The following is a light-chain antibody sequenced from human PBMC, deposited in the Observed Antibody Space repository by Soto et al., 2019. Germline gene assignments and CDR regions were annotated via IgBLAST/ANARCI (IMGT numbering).Light chain of an antibody. V-gene: IGLV1-40*01. Sequence: QSVLTQPPSVSGAPGQRVTISCTGSSSNIGAGFDVHWYQRLPGTAPKLLIYGNSNRPSGVLDRFSGSKSGASGSLAITGLQAEDEAVYYCQSYDSSLSGVVFGGGTKVTVL. J-gene: IGLJ2*01. CDR1: SSNIGAGFD. CDR3: QSYDSSLSGVV. CDR2: GNS.